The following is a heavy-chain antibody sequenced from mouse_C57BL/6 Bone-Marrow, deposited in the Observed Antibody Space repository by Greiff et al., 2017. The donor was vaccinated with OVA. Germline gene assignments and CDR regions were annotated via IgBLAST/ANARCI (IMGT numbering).Heavy chain of an antibody. CDR1: GYTFTSYG. CDR3: ARDPFYYAMDY. J-gene: IGHJ4*01. CDR2: IYPRGGNT. V-gene: IGHV1-81*01. Sequence: QVQLQQSGAELARPGASVSLSCKASGYTFTSYGFSWVKQRTGQGLEWIGEIYPRGGNTYYNAKFKGKATLTADKASSTAYMELRSLTSEDSAVYFCARDPFYYAMDYWGQGTSVTVSS.